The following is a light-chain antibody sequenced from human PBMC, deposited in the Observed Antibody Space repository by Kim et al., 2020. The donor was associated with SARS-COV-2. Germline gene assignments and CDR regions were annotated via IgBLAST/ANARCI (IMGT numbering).Light chain of an antibody. Sequence: PACISWGSRQGRRHGGGRAYVGGYVEERGRAPQLLVCGASGGFAGVSDRFSGSGSGTDFTLKISRVEADDVGLYYCMQSIKPPLTFGGGTKVDIK. CDR2: GAS. J-gene: IGKJ4*01. CDR3: MQSIKPPLT. CDR1: QGRRHGGGRAY. V-gene: IGKV2D-29*01.